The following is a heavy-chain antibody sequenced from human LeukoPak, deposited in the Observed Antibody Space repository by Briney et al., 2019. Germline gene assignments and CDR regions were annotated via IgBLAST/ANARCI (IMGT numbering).Heavy chain of an antibody. CDR2: IYCSGST. CDR3: ARYGKIYGDYDNYFDY. J-gene: IGHJ4*02. D-gene: IGHD4-17*01. V-gene: IGHV4-59*01. Sequence: KPSETLSLTCTVSGGSIGSYYWSWIRQPPGKGLEWIGYIYCSGSTNYNPSLKSRVTISVDTSKNQFSLKLSSVTAADTAVYYCARYGKIYGDYDNYFDYWGQGTLVTVSS. CDR1: GGSIGSYY.